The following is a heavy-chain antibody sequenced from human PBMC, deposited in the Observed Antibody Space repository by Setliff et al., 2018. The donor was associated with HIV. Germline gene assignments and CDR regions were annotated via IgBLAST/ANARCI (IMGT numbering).Heavy chain of an antibody. J-gene: IGHJ5*02. V-gene: IGHV3-48*03. CDR3: AREGSTSWYEGGNWFDP. CDR1: GFTFSSFE. CDR2: ISTSGSSI. Sequence: PGGSLRLSCAASGFTFSSFEMNWVRQAPGEGLEWVSHISTSGSSIYYADSVRGRFTISGDNAKNSIYLQMNSLRAEDTAVYYCAREGSTSWYEGGNWFDPWGQGTLVTVSS. D-gene: IGHD6-13*01.